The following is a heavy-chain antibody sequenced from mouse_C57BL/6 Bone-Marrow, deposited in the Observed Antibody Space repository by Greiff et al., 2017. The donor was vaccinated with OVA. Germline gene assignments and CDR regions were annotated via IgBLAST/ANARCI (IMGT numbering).Heavy chain of an antibody. J-gene: IGHJ3*01. V-gene: IGHV1-81*01. CDR2: IYPRSGNT. CDR3: ARWGSGYGAWFAY. D-gene: IGHD3-2*02. CDR1: GYTFTSYG. Sequence: VQLQQSGAELARPGASVKLSCKASGYTFTSYGISWVKQRTGQGLEWIGEIYPRSGNTYFNEKFQGKATLTADKSSSTAYMELRSLTSEDSAVYFCARWGSGYGAWFAYWGQGTLVTVSA.